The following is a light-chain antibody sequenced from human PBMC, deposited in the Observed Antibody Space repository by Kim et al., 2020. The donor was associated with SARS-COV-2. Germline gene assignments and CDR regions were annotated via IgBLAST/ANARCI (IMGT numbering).Light chain of an antibody. J-gene: IGLJ3*02. V-gene: IGLV3-21*04. CDR3: QVWDSSSDHRV. CDR2: YDR. CDR1: NIGSKS. Sequence: APGKTSRSTCGGNNIGSKSVHWYQQKPGQAPVLVIHYDRDRPSRIPERFSGSNSGNTATLTISRVEAGDEADYYCQVWDSSSDHRVFGGGTQLTVL.